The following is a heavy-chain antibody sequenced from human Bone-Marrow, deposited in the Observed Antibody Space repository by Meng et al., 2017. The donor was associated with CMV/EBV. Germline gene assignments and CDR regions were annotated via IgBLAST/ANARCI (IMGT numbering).Heavy chain of an antibody. CDR3: AREFGDIVVVPAAIGWFDP. Sequence: ASVKVSCKASGYTFTGYYMHWVRHAPGQGLEWMGWINPNSGGTNYAQKFQGRVTMTRDTSISTAYMELSRLRSDDTAVYYCAREFGDIVVVPAAIGWFDPWGQGTLVTVSS. J-gene: IGHJ5*02. CDR1: GYTFTGYY. D-gene: IGHD2-2*01. V-gene: IGHV1-2*02. CDR2: INPNSGGT.